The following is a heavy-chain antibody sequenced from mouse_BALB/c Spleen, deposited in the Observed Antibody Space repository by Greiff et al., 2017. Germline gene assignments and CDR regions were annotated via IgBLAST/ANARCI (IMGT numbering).Heavy chain of an antibody. CDR2: IDPANGNT. CDR3: ASSGSYAMDY. CDR1: GFNIKDTY. J-gene: IGHJ4*01. D-gene: IGHD1-3*01. V-gene: IGHV14-3*02. Sequence: EVKLQESGAELVKPGASVKLSCTASGFNIKDTYMHWVKQRPEQGLEWIGRIDPANGNTKYDPKFQGKATITADTSSNTAYLQLSSLTSEDTAVYYCASSGSYAMDYWGQGTSVTVSS.